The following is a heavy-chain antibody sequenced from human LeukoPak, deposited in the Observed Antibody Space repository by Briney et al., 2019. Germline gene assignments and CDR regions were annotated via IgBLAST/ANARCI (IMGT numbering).Heavy chain of an antibody. CDR2: ISYDGSNK. CDR3: ARALRLGELSFYY. D-gene: IGHD3-16*02. J-gene: IGHJ4*02. CDR1: GFTFSSYG. V-gene: IGHV3-30*03. Sequence: GGSLRLSCAASGFTFSSYGMHWVRQAPGKGLEWVAVISYDGSNKYYADSVKGRFTISRDNSKNTLYLQMNSLRAEDTAVYYCARALRLGELSFYYWGQGTLVTVSS.